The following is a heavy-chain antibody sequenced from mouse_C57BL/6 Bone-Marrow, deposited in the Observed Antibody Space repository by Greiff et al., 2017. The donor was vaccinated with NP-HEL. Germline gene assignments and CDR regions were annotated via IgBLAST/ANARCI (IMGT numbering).Heavy chain of an antibody. J-gene: IGHJ4*01. CDR1: GFTFSSYG. CDR3: ARPLITTVVGYAMDY. CDR2: ISSGGSYT. Sequence: EVNLVESGGDLVKPGGSLKLSCAASGFTFSSYGMSWVRQTPDKRLEWVATISSGGSYTYYPDSVKGRFTISRDNAKNTLYLQMSSLKSEDTAMYYCARPLITTVVGYAMDYWGQGTSVTVSS. V-gene: IGHV5-6*01. D-gene: IGHD1-1*01.